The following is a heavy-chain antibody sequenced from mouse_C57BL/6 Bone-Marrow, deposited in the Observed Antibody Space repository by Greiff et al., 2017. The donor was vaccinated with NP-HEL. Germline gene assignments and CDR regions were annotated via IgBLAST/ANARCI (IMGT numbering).Heavy chain of an antibody. CDR2: IDPENGDT. CDR3: TTYYYGSSWRYFDV. D-gene: IGHD1-1*01. CDR1: GFNITDDY. V-gene: IGHV14-4*01. Sequence: VQLKESGAELVRPGASVKLSCTASGFNITDDYMHWVKQRPEQGLEWIGWIDPENGDTDYASKFQGKATITADTSSNTAYLQLSSLTSEDTAVYYCTTYYYGSSWRYFDVWGTGTTVTVSS. J-gene: IGHJ1*03.